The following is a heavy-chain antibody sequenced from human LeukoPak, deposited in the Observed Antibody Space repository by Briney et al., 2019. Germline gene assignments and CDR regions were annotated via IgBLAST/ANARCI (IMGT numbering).Heavy chain of an antibody. CDR3: ARAVRGYSYAYLPY. CDR1: GYTFTSYG. J-gene: IGHJ4*02. Sequence: ASVKVSCKASGYTFTSYGISWVRQAPGQGLEWMGWISAYDGNTNCAQKLQGRVTMTTDTSTSTAYMELRSLRSDDTAVYYCARAVRGYSYAYLPYWGQGTLVTVSS. CDR2: ISAYDGNT. V-gene: IGHV1-18*01. D-gene: IGHD5-18*01.